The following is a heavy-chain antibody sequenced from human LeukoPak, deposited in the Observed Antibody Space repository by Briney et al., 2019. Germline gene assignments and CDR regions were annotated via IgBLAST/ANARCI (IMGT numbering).Heavy chain of an antibody. J-gene: IGHJ4*02. CDR1: GFTFSSYG. V-gene: IGHV3-30*02. D-gene: IGHD6-13*01. Sequence: GGSLRLSCAASGFTFSSYGMHWVRQAPGKGLEWVAFIRYDGSNKYYADSVKGRFTISRDNSKNTLYLQMNSLRAEDTAVYYCARETTIAAAGTRMGHWGQGSLVTVSS. CDR3: ARETTIAAAGTRMGH. CDR2: IRYDGSNK.